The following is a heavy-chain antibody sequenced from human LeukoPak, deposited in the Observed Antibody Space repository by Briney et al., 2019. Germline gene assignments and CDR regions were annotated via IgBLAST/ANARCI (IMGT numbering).Heavy chain of an antibody. Sequence: ASVKVSCKASGNTFTSYDINWVRQATGQGLEWMGWMNPNSGNTGYAQKFQGRVTITRNTSISTAYMELSSLRSEDTAVYYCARESRYCSSTSCYTGFDFNYWGQGTLVTVSS. CDR2: MNPNSGNT. J-gene: IGHJ4*02. CDR3: ARESRYCSSTSCYTGFDFNY. CDR1: GNTFTSYD. V-gene: IGHV1-8*01. D-gene: IGHD2-2*02.